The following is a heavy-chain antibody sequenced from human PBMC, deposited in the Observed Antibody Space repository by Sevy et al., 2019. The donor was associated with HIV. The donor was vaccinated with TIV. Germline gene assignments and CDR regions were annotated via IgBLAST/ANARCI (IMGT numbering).Heavy chain of an antibody. CDR3: VKGDYDFWGLEWNSYLGLHV. D-gene: IGHD3-3*01. CDR1: GFTFSSYA. V-gene: IGHV3-23*01. J-gene: IGHJ6*02. Sequence: GGSLRLSCTASGFTFSSYAMTWVRQAPGKGLEWVSVTNGRGSSTYYADSVKGRFTISRDNSKNTLYLQMDSLRGEDTAVYYCVKGDYDFWGLEWNSYLGLHVWGQGTTVTVSS. CDR2: TNGRGSST.